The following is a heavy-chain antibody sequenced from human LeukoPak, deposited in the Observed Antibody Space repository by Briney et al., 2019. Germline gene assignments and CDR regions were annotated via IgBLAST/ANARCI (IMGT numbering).Heavy chain of an antibody. CDR1: GGTFSSYT. CDR3: ARSYYYDSSDWWFDP. CDR2: IIPILGIA. Sequence: GASVKVSCKASGGTFSSYTISWVRQAPGQRLEWMGRIIPILGIANYAQKFQGRVTITADKSTSTAYMELSSLRSEDTAVYYCARSYYYDSSDWWFDPWGQGTLVTVSS. J-gene: IGHJ5*02. D-gene: IGHD3-22*01. V-gene: IGHV1-69*02.